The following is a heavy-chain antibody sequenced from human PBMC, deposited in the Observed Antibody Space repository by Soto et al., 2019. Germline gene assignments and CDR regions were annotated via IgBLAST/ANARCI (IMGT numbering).Heavy chain of an antibody. CDR3: AKTETFNGYYNAFDY. Sequence: EVQLSESGGGLVQPGGSLRLSCAASGFRFAGYALTWVRLAPGKGLEWVASISGGGGSTYYADSVKGRFSISRDNSNRMVYLQMGSLTAGDTAVYYCAKTETFNGYYNAFDYWGQGTRVTVSS. CDR1: GFRFAGYA. D-gene: IGHD3-9*01. V-gene: IGHV3-23*01. J-gene: IGHJ4*02. CDR2: ISGGGGST.